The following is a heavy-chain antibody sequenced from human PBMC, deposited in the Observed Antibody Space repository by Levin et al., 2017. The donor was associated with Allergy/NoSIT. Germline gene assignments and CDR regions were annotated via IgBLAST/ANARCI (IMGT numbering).Heavy chain of an antibody. V-gene: IGHV4-34*01. Sequence: SETLSLTCAVYGGSFSGYYWSWIRQPPGKGLEWIGEINHSGSTNYNPSLKSRVTISVDTSKNQFSLKLSSVTAADTAVYYCARKGQDYGEYPYYFDYWGQGTLVTVSS. CDR3: ARKGQDYGEYPYYFDY. J-gene: IGHJ4*02. CDR2: INHSGST. D-gene: IGHD4-17*01. CDR1: GGSFSGYY.